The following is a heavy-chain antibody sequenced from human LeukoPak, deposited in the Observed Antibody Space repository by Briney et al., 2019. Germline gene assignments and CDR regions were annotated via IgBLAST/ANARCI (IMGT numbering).Heavy chain of an antibody. CDR1: GYTFTGYY. J-gene: IGHJ4*02. D-gene: IGHD6-6*01. V-gene: IGHV1-2*02. Sequence: GASVKVSCKASGYTFTGYYMHWVRQAPGQGLEWMGWINPNSGGTNYAQKFQGRVTMTRDTSISTAYMELSRLRSDDTAVYYCARTIAARRDFAPDYWGQGTLVTVSS. CDR3: ARTIAARRDFAPDY. CDR2: INPNSGGT.